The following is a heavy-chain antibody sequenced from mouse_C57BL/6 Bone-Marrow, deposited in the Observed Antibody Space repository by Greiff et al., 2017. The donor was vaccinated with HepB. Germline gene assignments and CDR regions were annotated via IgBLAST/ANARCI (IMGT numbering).Heavy chain of an antibody. D-gene: IGHD1-1*02. J-gene: IGHJ4*01. Sequence: QVQLQQSGAELVKPGASVKLSCKASGYTFTSYWMHWVKQRPGQGLEWIGMIHPNSGSTNYNEKFKSKATLTVDKSSSTAYMQLSSLTSEDSAVYYCAREGRLSALAYWGRGNAVTVSS. V-gene: IGHV1-64*01. CDR1: GYTFTSYW. CDR2: IHPNSGST. CDR3: AREGRLSALAY.